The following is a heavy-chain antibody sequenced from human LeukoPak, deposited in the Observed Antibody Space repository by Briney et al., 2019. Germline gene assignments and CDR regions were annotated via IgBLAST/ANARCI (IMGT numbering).Heavy chain of an antibody. J-gene: IGHJ4*02. V-gene: IGHV3-21*01. D-gene: IGHD4-17*01. CDR3: ARMNYGDYLDY. Sequence: PGGSLRLSCAASGFTFSSYSMNWVRQAPGKGLEWVSFISTSSSYIYYGDSLKGRFTISRDNVKNSVYLQVNSLRAEDTAVYYCARMNYGDYLDYWGQGTVVTVSS. CDR1: GFTFSSYS. CDR2: ISTSSSYI.